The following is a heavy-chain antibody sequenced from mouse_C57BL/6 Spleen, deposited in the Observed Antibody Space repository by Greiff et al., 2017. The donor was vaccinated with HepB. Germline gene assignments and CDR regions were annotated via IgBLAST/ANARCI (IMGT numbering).Heavy chain of an antibody. CDR3: ARGNSLLRRLDY. CDR1: GYTFTSYW. Sequence: VQLQQSGTELVKPGASVKLSCKASGYTFTSYWMHWVKQRPGQGLEWIGNINPSNGGTNYNEKFKSKATLTVDKSSSTAYMQLSSLTSEDSAVYYCARGNSLLRRLDYWGQGTTLTVSS. CDR2: INPSNGGT. J-gene: IGHJ2*01. D-gene: IGHD1-1*01. V-gene: IGHV1-53*01.